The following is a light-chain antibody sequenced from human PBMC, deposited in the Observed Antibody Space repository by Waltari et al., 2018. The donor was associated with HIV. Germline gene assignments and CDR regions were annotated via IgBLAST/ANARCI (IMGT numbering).Light chain of an antibody. V-gene: IGLV1-40*01. CDR2: ANI. Sequence: QSVLTQPPSVSGAPGQRVTISCTGSSSNIGAGYDVHWYHQLPGTAPKLLIYANINRPSGFPDRFSGSKSGSSASLAITGLQAEDEAHYYCQSFDSSLTTSGVIFGGGTKLTVL. J-gene: IGLJ2*01. CDR3: QSFDSSLTTSGVI. CDR1: SSNIGAGYD.